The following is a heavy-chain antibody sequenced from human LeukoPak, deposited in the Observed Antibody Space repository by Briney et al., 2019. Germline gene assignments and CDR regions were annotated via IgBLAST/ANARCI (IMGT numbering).Heavy chain of an antibody. CDR1: GFIFSSYW. CDR2: IKQDGSEK. D-gene: IGHD3-10*02. J-gene: IGHJ6*02. V-gene: IGHV3-7*01. Sequence: GGSLRLSCAASGFIFSSYWMRWVRQAPGKGLAGVANIKQDGSEKYYVDSVKGRFTISRDSAKNSLYLQMNSMRAEDTAVYYCARDYVYVYLVLYYYGMDVWGQGTTVTVSS. CDR3: ARDYVYVYLVLYYYGMDV.